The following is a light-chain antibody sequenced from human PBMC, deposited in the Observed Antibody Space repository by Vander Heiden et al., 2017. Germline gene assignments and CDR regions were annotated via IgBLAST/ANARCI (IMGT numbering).Light chain of an antibody. CDR2: GNS. Sequence: QSVLTQPPSVSGAPGPRVTISCTGSSSNIGAGYDVHWYPPLPGTAPKLLIYGNSNRPSGVPDRFSGSKSGTSASLASTGLQAEDEADYYCQSYDSSLSGWVFGGGTKLTVL. J-gene: IGLJ3*02. CDR1: SSNIGAGYD. V-gene: IGLV1-40*01. CDR3: QSYDSSLSGWV.